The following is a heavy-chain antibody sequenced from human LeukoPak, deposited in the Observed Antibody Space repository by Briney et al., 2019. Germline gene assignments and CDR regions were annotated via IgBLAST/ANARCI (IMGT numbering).Heavy chain of an antibody. CDR2: INPSGGST. Sequence: ASVTVSCKASGYTFTSYYMHWVRQAPGQGLEWMGIINPSGGSTSYAQKFQGRVTMTRDTSTSTVYMELSSLRFEDTAVYYCAREVLGKGSFDYWGQGTLVTVSS. CDR3: AREVLGKGSFDY. D-gene: IGHD4-23*01. V-gene: IGHV1-46*01. J-gene: IGHJ4*02. CDR1: GYTFTSYY.